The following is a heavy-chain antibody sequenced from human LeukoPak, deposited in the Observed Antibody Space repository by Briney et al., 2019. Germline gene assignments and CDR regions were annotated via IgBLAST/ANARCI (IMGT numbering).Heavy chain of an antibody. CDR1: GGSIGTYY. V-gene: IGHV4-59*08. CDR2: IYVTGN. CDR3: ARHIGGGIEDMDV. J-gene: IGHJ6*03. Sequence: PSETLSLTCTVSGGSIGTYYWSRVRQSPGKGLEWIGYIYVTGNRYNPYLQSRVTISVDTSRNQFFLKMGSVTAADTAVYYCARHIGGGIEDMDVWGKGTKVTVSS. D-gene: IGHD3-16*02.